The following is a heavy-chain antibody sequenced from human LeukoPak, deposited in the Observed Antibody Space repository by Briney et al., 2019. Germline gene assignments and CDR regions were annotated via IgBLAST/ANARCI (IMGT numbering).Heavy chain of an antibody. CDR3: AALSPGSTSSDY. V-gene: IGHV4-38-2*01. J-gene: IGHJ4*02. Sequence: PSETLSLTCAVSGYSISSGYYWGWIRQPPGKGLEWIGSIYHSGSTYYNPSLKSRVTISVDTSKNQFSLKLSSVTAADTAVYYCAALSPGSTSSDYWGQGTQVTVSS. D-gene: IGHD2-2*01. CDR2: IYHSGST. CDR1: GYSISSGYY.